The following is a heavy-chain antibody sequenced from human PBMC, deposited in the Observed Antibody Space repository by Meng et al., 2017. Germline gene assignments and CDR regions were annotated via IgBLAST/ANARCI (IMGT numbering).Heavy chain of an antibody. D-gene: IGHD5-24*01. Sequence: GESLKISCAASGFTFSSYTMHWVRQAPGKGLEWVAVISYDGSNKYYADSVKGRFTISRDNSKNTLYLQMNSLRAEDTAVYYCASTGGTNDSGDPSGWLQFYSLYSWGQGTLVTVSS. J-gene: IGHJ4*02. CDR2: ISYDGSNK. CDR1: GFTFSSYT. V-gene: IGHV3-30*04. CDR3: ASTGGTNDSGDPSGWLQFYSLYS.